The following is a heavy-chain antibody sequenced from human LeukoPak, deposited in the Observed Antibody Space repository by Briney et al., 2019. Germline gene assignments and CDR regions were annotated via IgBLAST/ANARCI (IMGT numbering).Heavy chain of an antibody. CDR1: GGSFSGYY. Sequence: KPSETLSLTCAVYGGSFSGYYWSWIRQPPRKGVEWIGGINHSGSTNYNPSLKSRVTISVDTSKNQFSLKLSSVTAADTAVYYCTSDLYTVVEYWGQGTLVTVSS. CDR3: TSDLYTVVEY. D-gene: IGHD2-15*01. V-gene: IGHV4-34*01. J-gene: IGHJ4*02. CDR2: INHSGST.